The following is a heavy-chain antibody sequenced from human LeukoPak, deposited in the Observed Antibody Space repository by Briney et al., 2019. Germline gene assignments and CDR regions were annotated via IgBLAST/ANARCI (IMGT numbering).Heavy chain of an antibody. Sequence: PGGSLRLSCAASGFTFSSYWMHWVRQAPGKGLVWISNINEHGTTAYADSVKGRFTISRDNAKNTLYLQMNSLTAEDTAVYYCARARGGNWGQGTLVTVSS. CDR1: GFTFSSYW. J-gene: IGHJ4*02. D-gene: IGHD3-16*01. V-gene: IGHV3-74*01. CDR3: ARARGGN. CDR2: INEHGTT.